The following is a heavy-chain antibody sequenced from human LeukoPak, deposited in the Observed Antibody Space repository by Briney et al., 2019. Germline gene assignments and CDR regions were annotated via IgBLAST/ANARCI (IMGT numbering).Heavy chain of an antibody. Sequence: SVKVSCKASGGTFSSYAISWVRQAPGQGLEWMGGIIPIFGTANYAQKFQGRVTITTDESTSTAYMELSSLRSEDTAVYYCARDPPKYCSSTSCYFEGGMDVWGKGTTVTVSS. CDR2: IIPIFGTA. CDR3: ARDPPKYCSSTSCYFEGGMDV. CDR1: GGTFSSYA. D-gene: IGHD2-2*01. V-gene: IGHV1-69*05. J-gene: IGHJ6*04.